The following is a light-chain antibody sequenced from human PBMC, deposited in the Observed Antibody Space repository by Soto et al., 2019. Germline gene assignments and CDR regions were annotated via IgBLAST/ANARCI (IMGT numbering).Light chain of an antibody. CDR1: QSVSSSY. CDR2: GAS. Sequence: EIVLTQSPGTLSLSPGERATLSCRASQSVSSSYLAWYQQKPGQAPRLLIYGASSRATGIPDRFSGSGSGPDFTLTSSRLEPEDFAVYSCQQYGSSYTFGQGTKLEIK. J-gene: IGKJ2*01. V-gene: IGKV3-20*01. CDR3: QQYGSSYT.